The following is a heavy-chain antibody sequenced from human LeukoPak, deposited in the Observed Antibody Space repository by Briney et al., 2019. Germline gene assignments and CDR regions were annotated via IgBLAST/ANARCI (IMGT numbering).Heavy chain of an antibody. V-gene: IGHV3-11*04. CDR2: ISSSGSTI. CDR3: ARDGQPLLWFGGSYPQNWFDP. J-gene: IGHJ5*02. CDR1: GFTFSDYY. Sequence: GGSLRLSCAASGFTFSDYYMTWIRQAPGKGLEWVSYISSSGSTIYYADSVKGRVTISRDNAKNSLYLQMNSLRAEDTAVYYCARDGQPLLWFGGSYPQNWFDPWGQGTLVTVSS. D-gene: IGHD3-10*01.